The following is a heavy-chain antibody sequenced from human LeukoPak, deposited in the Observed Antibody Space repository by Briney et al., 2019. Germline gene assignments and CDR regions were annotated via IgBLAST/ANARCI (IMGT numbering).Heavy chain of an antibody. D-gene: IGHD6-19*01. CDR1: GFTFSNYW. J-gene: IGHJ4*02. CDR3: ARELRRISYSSGWYRDFDY. V-gene: IGHV3-7*01. Sequence: GGSLRLSCAASGFTFSNYWMSWVRRAPGKGLEWVANIKEDGNDKYYVDSVKGRFTISRDNAKNSLYLQMNSLRAEDTAVYYCARELRRISYSSGWYRDFDYWGQGTLVTVSS. CDR2: IKEDGNDK.